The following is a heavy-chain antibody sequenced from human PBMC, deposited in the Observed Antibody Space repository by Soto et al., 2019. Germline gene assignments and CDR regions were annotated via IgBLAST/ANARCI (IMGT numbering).Heavy chain of an antibody. CDR2: ISYDGSNQ. Sequence: QVQLVESGGGVVQPGRSLRLSCAASGFTFRSYAMHWVRQAPGKGLECVAVISYDGSNQFYRDYVKGRFTISRDNSKNTLYLQITSLRYEDTAVYYCARGDREDIAVVVGVRPGEYGVDVWGQGTTVTVSS. CDR3: ARGDREDIAVVVGVRPGEYGVDV. V-gene: IGHV3-30-3*01. J-gene: IGHJ6*02. D-gene: IGHD2-15*01. CDR1: GFTFRSYA.